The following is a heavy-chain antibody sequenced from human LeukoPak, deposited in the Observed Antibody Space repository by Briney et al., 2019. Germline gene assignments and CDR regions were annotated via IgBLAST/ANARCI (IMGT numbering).Heavy chain of an antibody. V-gene: IGHV1-18*01. CDR2: ISAYNGNT. D-gene: IGHD3-10*01. J-gene: IGHJ4*02. Sequence: ASVKVSCKASGYTFTSYGISWVRQAPGHGLEWMGWISAYNGNTNYAQKLQGRVTMTTDTSTSTAYMELRSLRSDDTAVYYCARDRAYYYGSGSYEDWGQGTLVTVSS. CDR1: GYTFTSYG. CDR3: ARDRAYYYGSGSYED.